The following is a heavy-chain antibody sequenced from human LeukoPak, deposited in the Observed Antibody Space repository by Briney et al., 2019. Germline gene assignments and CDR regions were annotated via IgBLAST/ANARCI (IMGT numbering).Heavy chain of an antibody. J-gene: IGHJ4*02. CDR3: ARDLFDYYDSSGYYLWWFDY. Sequence: ASVKVSCTASGYTFTSYGISWVRQAPGQGLEWMGWISAYNGSTNYAQKLQGRVTMTTDTSTSTAYMELRSLRSDDTAVYYCARDLFDYYDSSGYYLWWFDYWGQGTLVTVSS. CDR2: ISAYNGST. D-gene: IGHD3-22*01. V-gene: IGHV1-18*01. CDR1: GYTFTSYG.